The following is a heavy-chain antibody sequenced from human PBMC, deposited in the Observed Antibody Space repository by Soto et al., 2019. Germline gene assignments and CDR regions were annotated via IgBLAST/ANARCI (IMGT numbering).Heavy chain of an antibody. J-gene: IGHJ6*02. V-gene: IGHV5-10-1*01. Sequence: LKISCKGSGYSFTSYWISWVRQMPGKGLEWMGRIDPSDSYTNYSPSFQGHVTISADKSISTAYLQWSSLKASDTAMYYCARLPIVVVPAAMLNYYYYGMDVWGQGTTVTVSS. CDR2: IDPSDSYT. D-gene: IGHD2-2*01. CDR3: ARLPIVVVPAAMLNYYYYGMDV. CDR1: GYSFTSYW.